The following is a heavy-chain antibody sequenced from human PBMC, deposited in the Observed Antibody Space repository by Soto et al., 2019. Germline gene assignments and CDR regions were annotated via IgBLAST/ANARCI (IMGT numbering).Heavy chain of an antibody. CDR1: GGSISSSSYY. V-gene: IGHV4-39*01. D-gene: IGHD1-26*01. CDR3: ARRDGWAGYFDY. J-gene: IGHJ4*02. CDR2: IYYSGST. Sequence: QLQLQESGPGLVKPSETLSLTCTVSGGSISSSSYYWGWIRQPPGKGLEWIGSIYYSGSTYYNPSLKSRVTISVDTSKNQFSLKLSSVTAADTAVYYRARRDGWAGYFDYWGQGTLVTVSS.